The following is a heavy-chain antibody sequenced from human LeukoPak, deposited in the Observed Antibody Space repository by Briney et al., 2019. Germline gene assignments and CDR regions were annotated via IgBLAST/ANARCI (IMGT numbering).Heavy chain of an antibody. CDR2: ISAYNGNT. D-gene: IGHD3-10*01. V-gene: IGHV1-18*01. J-gene: IGHJ4*02. CDR1: GYTFTSYG. Sequence: ASVKVSCKATGYTFTSYGISWVRQAPGQELEWMGWISAYNGNTNYAQKLQGRVTMTTDTSTSTAYMELRSLRSDDTAVYYCARDNFHVGFGEIWGQGTLVTVSS. CDR3: ARDNFHVGFGEI.